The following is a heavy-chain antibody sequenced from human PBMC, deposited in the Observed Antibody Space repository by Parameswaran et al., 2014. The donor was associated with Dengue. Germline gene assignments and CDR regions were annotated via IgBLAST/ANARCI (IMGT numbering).Heavy chain of an antibody. CDR2: INPSGGST. J-gene: IGHJ5*02. CDR3: ARGDTVTTKRSNWFDP. V-gene: IGHV1-46*01. D-gene: IGHD4-17*01. Sequence: WVRQAPGQGLEWMGIINPSGGSTSYAQKFQGRVTMTRDTSTSTVYMELSSLRSEDTAVYYCARGDTVTTKRSNWFDPWGQGTLVTVSS.